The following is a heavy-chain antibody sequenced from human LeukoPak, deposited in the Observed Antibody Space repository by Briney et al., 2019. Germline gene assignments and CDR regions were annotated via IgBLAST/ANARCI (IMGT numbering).Heavy chain of an antibody. CDR1: GFTFSSYA. CDR2: ISYDGSNK. CDR3: ARGGLWFGATYGMDV. J-gene: IGHJ6*02. V-gene: IGHV3-30-3*01. D-gene: IGHD3-10*01. Sequence: PGRSLRLSCAASGFTFSSYAMHWVRQALGKGLEWVAVISYDGSNKYYADSVKGRFTISRDNSKNTLYLQMNSLRAEDTAVYYCARGGLWFGATYGMDVWGQGTTVTVSS.